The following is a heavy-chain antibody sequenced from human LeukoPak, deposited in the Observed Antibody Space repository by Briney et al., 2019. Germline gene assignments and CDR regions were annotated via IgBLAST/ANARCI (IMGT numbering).Heavy chain of an antibody. CDR1: GYTFTSYG. CDR2: ISAGNGNT. V-gene: IGHV1-18*01. Sequence: GASVKVSCKSSGYTFTSYGIIWVRQAPGQGLDWMGWISAGNGNTNYAQKLQGRVTMTTDTSTSTAYMELSSLRSEDTAVYYCARVLTMVQGVIIRENWFDPWGQGTLVTVSS. CDR3: ARVLTMVQGVIIRENWFDP. J-gene: IGHJ5*02. D-gene: IGHD3-10*01.